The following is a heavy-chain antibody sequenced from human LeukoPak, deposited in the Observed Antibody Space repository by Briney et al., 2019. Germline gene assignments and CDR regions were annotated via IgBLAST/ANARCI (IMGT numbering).Heavy chain of an antibody. CDR3: ARELLRKEKRYCSGGSCYPRAFDI. D-gene: IGHD2-15*01. Sequence: SETLSLTCTVSGGSISNNSYYWGWIRQPPGKGLEWIGSIYYSGSTYYNPSLKSRVTISVDTSKNQFSLKLSSVTAADTAVYYCARELLRKEKRYCSGGSCYPRAFDIWGQGTMVTVSS. CDR1: GGSISNNSYY. V-gene: IGHV4-39*02. CDR2: IYYSGST. J-gene: IGHJ3*02.